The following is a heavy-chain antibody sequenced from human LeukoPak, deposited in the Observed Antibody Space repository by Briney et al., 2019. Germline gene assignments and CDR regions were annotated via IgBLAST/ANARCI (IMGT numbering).Heavy chain of an antibody. CDR2: ISSSGSTI. Sequence: GGSLRLSCAASGFTFSSYEMNWVRQAPGKGLEWVSYISSSGSTIYYADSVKGRFTISRGNAKNSLYLQMNSLRAEDTAVYYCASYERGYSYGYVGYWGQGTLVTVSS. CDR3: ASYERGYSYGYVGY. J-gene: IGHJ4*02. CDR1: GFTFSSYE. V-gene: IGHV3-48*03. D-gene: IGHD5-18*01.